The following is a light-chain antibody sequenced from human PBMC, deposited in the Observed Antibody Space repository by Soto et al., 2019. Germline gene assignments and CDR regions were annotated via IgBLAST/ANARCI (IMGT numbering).Light chain of an antibody. Sequence: EIVMTQSPATLSVSPGERATLSCRASQSVSSNLAWYQQKPGQAPRLLIYGASTRATGIPARFSGSGSGTELTLTISSLQSEDFAVYYCQQYNNWPPQWPVGQGTKVDIX. CDR3: QQYNNWPPQWP. CDR1: QSVSSN. CDR2: GAS. J-gene: IGKJ1*01. V-gene: IGKV3-15*01.